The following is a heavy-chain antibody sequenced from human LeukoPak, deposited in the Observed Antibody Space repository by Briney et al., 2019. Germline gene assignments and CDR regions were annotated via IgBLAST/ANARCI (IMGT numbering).Heavy chain of an antibody. J-gene: IGHJ3*02. CDR1: GYTFTSYA. CDR3: ARASVITMIVVGAFDI. CDR2: INAGNGNT. Sequence: ASVKVSCKASGYTFTSYAMHWVRQAPGQRLEWMGWINAGNGNTKYSQKFQGRVTMARDTSTSTVYMELSSLRSEDTAVYYRARASVITMIVVGAFDIWGQGTMVTVSS. V-gene: IGHV1-3*01. D-gene: IGHD3-22*01.